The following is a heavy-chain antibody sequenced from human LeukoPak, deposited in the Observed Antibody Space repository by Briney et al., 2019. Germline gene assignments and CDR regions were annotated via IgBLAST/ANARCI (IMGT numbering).Heavy chain of an antibody. CDR3: ARGMKDYTSSIGY. V-gene: IGHV4-61*02. CDR2: IFASGGT. J-gene: IGHJ4*02. CDR1: GGSISSGNYY. D-gene: IGHD2-2*02. Sequence: SQTLSLTCTVSGGSISSGNYYWNWIRQPAGKGLEWIGRIFASGGTNYNASLKSRITISGDTSKNHFSLILTSVTAADTAVYYCARGMKDYTSSIGYWGQGTLVTVSS.